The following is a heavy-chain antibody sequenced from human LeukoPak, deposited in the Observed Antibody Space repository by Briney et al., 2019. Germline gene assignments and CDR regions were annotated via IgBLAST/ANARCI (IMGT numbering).Heavy chain of an antibody. V-gene: IGHV4-30-2*01. J-gene: IGHJ4*02. CDR1: GDSITFGGYS. D-gene: IGHD1-1*01. CDR2: IYHSGST. CDR3: ARNGYYFDY. Sequence: SETLSLTCAVSGDSITFGGYSWSWIRQPPGKGLEWIGYIYHSGSTYYNPSLKSRVTISIDGSKNQFSLKLSSVTAADMAVYYCARNGYYFDYWGQGTLVTVSS.